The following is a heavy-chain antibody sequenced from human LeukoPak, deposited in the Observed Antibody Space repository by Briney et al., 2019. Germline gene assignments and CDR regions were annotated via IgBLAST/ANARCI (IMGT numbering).Heavy chain of an antibody. V-gene: IGHV1-2*02. CDR1: GYTFTSYY. Sequence: ASVKVSCKASGYTFTSYYMHWVRQAPGQGLEWMGWINPNSGGTNYAQKLQGRVTMTTDTSTSTAYMELRSLRSDDTAVYYCARLYYYDSSGFDYWGQGTLVTVSS. D-gene: IGHD3-22*01. CDR3: ARLYYYDSSGFDY. CDR2: INPNSGGT. J-gene: IGHJ4*02.